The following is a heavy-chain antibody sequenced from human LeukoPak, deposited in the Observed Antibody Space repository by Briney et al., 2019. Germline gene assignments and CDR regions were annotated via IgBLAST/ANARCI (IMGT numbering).Heavy chain of an antibody. D-gene: IGHD4-23*01. Sequence: GGSLRLSCAASGFPFSSYEMNWVRQAPGKGLEWVSYINTGGGITYYADSVKGRFTISRDNAKNSLYLQMNTLRAEDTAVYYCVRDLDLGGYSSFEYWGQGTLVTVSS. CDR3: VRDLDLGGYSSFEY. CDR1: GFPFSSYE. J-gene: IGHJ4*02. V-gene: IGHV3-48*03. CDR2: INTGGGIT.